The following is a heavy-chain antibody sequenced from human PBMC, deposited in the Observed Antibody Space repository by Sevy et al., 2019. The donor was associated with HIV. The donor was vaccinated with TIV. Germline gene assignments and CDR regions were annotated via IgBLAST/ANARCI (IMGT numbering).Heavy chain of an antibody. Sequence: ASVKVSCKVSGYTLTQFSLHWVRQAPGKGLEWMATFDPEDDETIYAQRLQGRVTMTEDTSTDTAYMELSSLRSDDTAVYYCAVTKDYYDSSGYPFDYWGQGSLVTVSS. CDR1: GYTLTQFS. CDR3: AVTKDYYDSSGYPFDY. V-gene: IGHV1-24*01. CDR2: FDPEDDET. J-gene: IGHJ4*02. D-gene: IGHD3-22*01.